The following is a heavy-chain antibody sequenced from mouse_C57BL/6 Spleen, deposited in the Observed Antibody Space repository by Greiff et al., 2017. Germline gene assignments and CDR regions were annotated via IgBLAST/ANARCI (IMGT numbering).Heavy chain of an antibody. Sequence: QVQLKESGAELARPGASVKLSCKASGYTFTSYGISWVKQRTGQGLEWIGEIYPRSGNTYYNEKFKGKATLTADKSSSTAYMELRSLTSEDSAVYFCARSTTVVAPLPYWGQGTLVTVSA. CDR1: GYTFTSYG. CDR3: ARSTTVVAPLPY. CDR2: IYPRSGNT. D-gene: IGHD1-1*01. J-gene: IGHJ3*01. V-gene: IGHV1-81*01.